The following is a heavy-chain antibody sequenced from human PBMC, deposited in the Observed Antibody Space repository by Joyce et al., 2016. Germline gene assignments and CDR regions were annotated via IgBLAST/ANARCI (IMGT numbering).Heavy chain of an antibody. CDR1: GYTFTTNT. D-gene: IGHD1-26*01. V-gene: IGHV1-3*01. CDR3: ARDLRIVGATRYYYYYMDV. J-gene: IGHJ6*03. CDR2: INAGKGNT. Sequence: QVQLVQSGAEVKKPGASVKVSCKASGYTFTTNTMHWVRQAPGQGLEWMGWINAGKGNTKYSQKFQVRVTITRDTSASTVYMELSSLRSEDTAVYYCARDLRIVGATRYYYYYMDVWGKGTTVTVSS.